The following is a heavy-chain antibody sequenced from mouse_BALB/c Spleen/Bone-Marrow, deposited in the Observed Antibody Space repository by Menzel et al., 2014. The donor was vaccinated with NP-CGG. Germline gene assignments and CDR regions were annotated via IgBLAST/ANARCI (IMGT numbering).Heavy chain of an antibody. J-gene: IGHJ4*01. CDR3: ARDRGFGYDRTMDY. D-gene: IGHD2-2*01. V-gene: IGHV2-9*02. CDR2: IWAGGST. Sequence: VQLQQSGPGLVAPSQSLSITCTVSGFSLTSYGVYWVRQPLGKGLEWLGVIWAGGSTNYNSALMSRLSISKDNSKSQVFLKMNSLQTDDTAMYFCARDRGFGYDRTMDYWGQGTSVTVSS. CDR1: GFSLTSYG.